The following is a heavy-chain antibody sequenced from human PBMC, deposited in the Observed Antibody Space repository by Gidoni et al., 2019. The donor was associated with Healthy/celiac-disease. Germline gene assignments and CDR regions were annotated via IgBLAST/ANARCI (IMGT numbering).Heavy chain of an antibody. J-gene: IGHJ4*02. CDR3: ARAQGITIFGVVTPYYFDY. CDR1: GGSISSYY. CDR2: IYSSGSA. V-gene: IGHV4-59*01. Sequence: QVQLQESGPGLVKPSETLSLTCTVSGGSISSYYWSWIRKPPGKGREWIGYIYSSGSANYHPSLKCLVTISVATSKNQFSLKLSSVTAADTAVYYCARAQGITIFGVVTPYYFDYWGQGTLVTVSS. D-gene: IGHD3-3*01.